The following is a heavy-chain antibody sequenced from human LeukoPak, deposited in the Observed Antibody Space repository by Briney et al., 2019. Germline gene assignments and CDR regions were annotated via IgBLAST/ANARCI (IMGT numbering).Heavy chain of an antibody. CDR1: GFTFSGYW. J-gene: IGHJ4*02. V-gene: IGHV3-7*01. Sequence: GGSLTLSCVASGFTFSGYWMTWVRQAPGQGLEWVANIREDGNRQTYEDSLKGRFTISRDNANNLLYLQMNSLRGEDTAVYYCTRDRSRAEDDWGQGTLVTVSS. D-gene: IGHD1-14*01. CDR2: IREDGNRQ. CDR3: TRDRSRAEDD.